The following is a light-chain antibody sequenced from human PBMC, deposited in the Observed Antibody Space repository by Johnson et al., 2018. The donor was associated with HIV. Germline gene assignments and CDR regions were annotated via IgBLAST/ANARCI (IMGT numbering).Light chain of an antibody. CDR2: ENH. CDR1: SSNIGNNY. V-gene: IGLV1-51*02. J-gene: IGLJ1*01. Sequence: HSVLTQPPSVSAAPGQRVTISCSGSSSNIGNNYISWYQQLPGTAPKLLIYENHKRPSGIPDRFSGSKSGPSATLGITGLQPGDEADYYCGTWDISLRSYVFGTATKVTVL. CDR3: GTWDISLRSYV.